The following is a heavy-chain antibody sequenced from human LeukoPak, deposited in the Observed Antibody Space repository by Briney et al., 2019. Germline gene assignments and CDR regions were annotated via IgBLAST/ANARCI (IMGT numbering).Heavy chain of an antibody. CDR2: IKHDGSEK. Sequence: GGSLRLSCAASGFTFSSYWMSWVRQAPGKGLEWVANIKHDGSEKYYVDSVKGGFTISRDNAKNSLYLQMNSLRAEDTAVYYCCRKTRPAAGTHLNWGQGTLVTVSS. CDR1: GFTFSSYW. CDR3: CRKTRPAAGTHLN. D-gene: IGHD6-13*01. J-gene: IGHJ4*02. V-gene: IGHV3-7*03.